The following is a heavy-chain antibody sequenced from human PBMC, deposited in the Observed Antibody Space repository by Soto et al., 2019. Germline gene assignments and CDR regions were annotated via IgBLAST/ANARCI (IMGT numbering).Heavy chain of an antibody. D-gene: IGHD2-15*01. CDR1: GGSISSGGYS. J-gene: IGHJ4*02. Sequence: PSETLALTCAVSGGSISSGGYSWGWIRQPPGKGLEWIGYIYHSGSTYYNPSLKSRVTISVDRSKNQFSLKLSSVTAADTAVYYCARHTPAISISDHWGQGTLVTVSS. CDR2: IYHSGST. CDR3: ARHTPAISISDH. V-gene: IGHV4-30-2*01.